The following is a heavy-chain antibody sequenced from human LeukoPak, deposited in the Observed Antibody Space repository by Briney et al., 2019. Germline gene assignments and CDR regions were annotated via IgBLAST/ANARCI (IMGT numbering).Heavy chain of an antibody. CDR1: GGTFSSYA. D-gene: IGHD5-12*01. CDR3: ARMHSGYDYYYYGMDV. CDR2: IIPILGIA. Sequence: ASVKVSCKASGGTFSSYAISWVRQAPGQGLEWMGRIIPILGIANYAQKFQGRVTITADKSTSTAYMELSSLRSEDTAVYYCARMHSGYDYYYYGMDVWGQGTTVTVSS. V-gene: IGHV1-69*04. J-gene: IGHJ6*02.